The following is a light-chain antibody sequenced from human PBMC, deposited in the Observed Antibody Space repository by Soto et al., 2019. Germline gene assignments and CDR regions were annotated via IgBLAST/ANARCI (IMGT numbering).Light chain of an antibody. CDR1: QSVSSN. V-gene: IGKV3-15*01. J-gene: IGKJ1*01. Sequence: EIVMTQSPATLSVSPGERATLSCRASQSVSSNLAWYQQKPGQAPRLLIYGASTRATGIPARFSGSGSGTEFTLTISSLQSEDFAVYYCQQYRTFGQGTKVDFK. CDR3: QQYRT. CDR2: GAS.